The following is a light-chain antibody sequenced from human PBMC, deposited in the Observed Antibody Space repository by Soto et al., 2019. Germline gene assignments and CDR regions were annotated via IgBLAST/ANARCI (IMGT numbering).Light chain of an antibody. CDR3: QQSYSTQHT. J-gene: IGKJ2*01. Sequence: DIPMTQSPSSLSASVGDRVTITCRASQSISSYLNWYQQKPGKAPKLLIYAASSLQSGVPSRFSGSGSGTDFTLTISSLQPEDFATYYCQQSYSTQHTFGQGTKLEIK. CDR1: QSISSY. CDR2: AAS. V-gene: IGKV1-39*01.